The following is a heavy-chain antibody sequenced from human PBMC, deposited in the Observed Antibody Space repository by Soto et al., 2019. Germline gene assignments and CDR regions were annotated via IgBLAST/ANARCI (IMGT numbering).Heavy chain of an antibody. V-gene: IGHV4-59*08. Sequence: QVQLQESGPGLVKPSETLSLTCTVSGGSISSYYWSWIRQPPGKGLEWIGYIYYSGSTAYNPSLNSRVTISVDTSKNQFSLKLSSVTAADTAVYSCARRDGRYFDFWGQGTLVTVSS. CDR2: IYYSGST. CDR1: GGSISSYY. J-gene: IGHJ4*02. CDR3: ARRDGRYFDF.